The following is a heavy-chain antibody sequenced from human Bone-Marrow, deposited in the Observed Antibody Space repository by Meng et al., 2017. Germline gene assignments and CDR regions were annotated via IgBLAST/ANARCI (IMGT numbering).Heavy chain of an antibody. CDR1: GYTFTSYD. V-gene: IGHV1-8*01. CDR3: ARGLFLEVLLNIGSGSFYYFDY. CDR2: MNPNSGNT. Sequence: VKVSCKASGYTFTSYDINWVRQATGQGLEWMGWMNPNSGNTGYAQKFQGRVTMTRNTSISTAYMELSSLRSEDTAVYYCARGLFLEVLLNIGSGSFYYFDYWGQGTLVTVSS. J-gene: IGHJ4*02. D-gene: IGHD3-10*01.